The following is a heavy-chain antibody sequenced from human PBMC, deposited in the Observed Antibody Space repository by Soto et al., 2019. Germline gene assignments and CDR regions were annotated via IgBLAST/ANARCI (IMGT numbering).Heavy chain of an antibody. J-gene: IGHJ6*02. V-gene: IGHV3-30*18. CDR2: ISYDGSNK. CDR3: AKAGNPYYDFWSGYYYYYYGMDV. Sequence: GGSLRLSCAASGFTFSSYGMHWVRQAPGKGLEWVAVISYDGSNKYYADSVKGRFTISRDNSKNTLYLQMNSLRAEDTAVYYRAKAGNPYYDFWSGYYYYYYGMDVWGQGTTVTVSS. CDR1: GFTFSSYG. D-gene: IGHD3-3*01.